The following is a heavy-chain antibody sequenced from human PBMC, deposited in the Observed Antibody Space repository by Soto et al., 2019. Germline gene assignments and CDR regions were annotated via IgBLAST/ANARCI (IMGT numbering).Heavy chain of an antibody. D-gene: IGHD4-17*01. V-gene: IGHV3-33*01. Sequence: GGSLRLSCAASGFTFSSYGMHWVRQAPGKGLEWVAVIWYDGSNKYYADSVKGRFTISRDNSKNTLYLQMNSLRAEDTAVYYCAREDNGDYILLNYYYGMDVWGQGTTVTVSS. J-gene: IGHJ6*02. CDR3: AREDNGDYILLNYYYGMDV. CDR1: GFTFSSYG. CDR2: IWYDGSNK.